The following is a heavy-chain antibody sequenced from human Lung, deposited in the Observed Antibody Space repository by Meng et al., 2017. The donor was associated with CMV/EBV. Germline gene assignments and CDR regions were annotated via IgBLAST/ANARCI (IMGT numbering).Heavy chain of an antibody. CDR1: GFTFSSYW. CDR2: IKQDGSEK. V-gene: IGHV3-7*01. CDR3: ATVRYYYDSSGYPSY. Sequence: ESXKISXAASGFTFSSYWMSWVRQAPGKGLEWVANIKQDGSEKYYVDSVKGRFTISRDNAKNSLYLQMNSLRAEDTAVYYCATVRYYYDSSGYPSYWGQGTXVTVAS. D-gene: IGHD3-22*01. J-gene: IGHJ4*02.